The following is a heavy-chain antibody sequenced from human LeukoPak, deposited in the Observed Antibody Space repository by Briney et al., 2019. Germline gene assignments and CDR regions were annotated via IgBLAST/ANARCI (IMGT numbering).Heavy chain of an antibody. CDR2: NAT. D-gene: IGHD3-22*01. V-gene: IGHV3-73*01. Sequence: PGGSLRLSCAASGFAFSGSAMHWVRQASGKGLEWVGRNATAYAASVKGRFTISRDDSKNTAYLQMNSLKTEDTAVYYCTRHGGRDYYDSSEDAFDIWGQGTMVTVSS. J-gene: IGHJ3*02. CDR1: GFAFSGSA. CDR3: TRHGGRDYYDSSEDAFDI.